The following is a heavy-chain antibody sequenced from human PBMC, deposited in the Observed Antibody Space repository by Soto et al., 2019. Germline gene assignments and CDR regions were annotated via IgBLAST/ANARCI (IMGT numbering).Heavy chain of an antibody. Sequence: EVQLLESGGGLVQPGGSLRLSCAASGFTFSSYAMSWVRQAPGKGLEWVSVIGGSGGSTHYADSVKGRFTVSRDNCKKTMSLQLNSLRGEDTAVYYCTKVWGDSGGYYGARTDSWGQGTLVTVSS. V-gene: IGHV3-23*01. CDR2: IGGSGGST. CDR1: GFTFSSYA. CDR3: TKVWGDSGGYYGARTDS. D-gene: IGHD3-22*01. J-gene: IGHJ4*02.